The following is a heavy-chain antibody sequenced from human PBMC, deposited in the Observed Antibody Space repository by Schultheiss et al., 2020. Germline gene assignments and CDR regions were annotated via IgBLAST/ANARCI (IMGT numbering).Heavy chain of an antibody. CDR2: IWYDGSNR. V-gene: IGHV3-30*02. D-gene: IGHD3-10*01. Sequence: GGSLRLSCAASGFTFSSYSMSWVRQAPGKGLEWVAVIWYDGSNRDYADSVKGRFTISRDNSKNTLYLQMNSLRAEDTAVYYCAKDAYYYGSGSYGFAYYYYGMDVWGKGTTVTVSS. CDR3: AKDAYYYGSGSYGFAYYYYGMDV. CDR1: GFTFSSYS. J-gene: IGHJ6*04.